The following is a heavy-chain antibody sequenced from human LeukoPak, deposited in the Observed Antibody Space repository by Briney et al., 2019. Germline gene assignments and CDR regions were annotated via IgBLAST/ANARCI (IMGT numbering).Heavy chain of an antibody. CDR3: AKLSEYCSSTSCYLPNDY. V-gene: IGHV3-23*01. CDR1: GFTFSSYA. Sequence: GGSLRLSCAASGFTFSSYAMRWVRQAPGKGLEWVSAISGSGGSTYYADSVKGRFTISRDNSKNTLYLQMNSLRAEDTAVYYCAKLSEYCSSTSCYLPNDYWGQGTLVTVSS. CDR2: ISGSGGST. D-gene: IGHD2-2*01. J-gene: IGHJ4*02.